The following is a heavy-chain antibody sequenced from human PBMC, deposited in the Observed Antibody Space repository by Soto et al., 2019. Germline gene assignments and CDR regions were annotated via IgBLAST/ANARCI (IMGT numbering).Heavy chain of an antibody. D-gene: IGHD5-18*01. V-gene: IGHV1-69*13. CDR1: GAPFTSFV. Sequence: GAPVKVSSKASGAPFTSFVTTWVRRAPGQGLKGMGGIIPIFGTANYEQRFQGRATITADDSTSTAYMELSSLRCEDRAVYYCARVEDTAMVSQKYYYYGMDGLGQGTTGTGSS. CDR2: IIPIFGTA. CDR3: ARVEDTAMVSQKYYYYGMDG. J-gene: IGHJ6*02.